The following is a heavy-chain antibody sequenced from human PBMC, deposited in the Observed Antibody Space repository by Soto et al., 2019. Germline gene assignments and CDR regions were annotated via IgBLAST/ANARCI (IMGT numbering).Heavy chain of an antibody. D-gene: IGHD2-2*01. CDR1: GFTFSNHA. CDR2: IWYDGSSK. V-gene: IGHV3-33*01. CDR3: ARDSSSTGLYFDY. J-gene: IGHJ4*02. Sequence: QVQLVESGGGVVQPGRSLRLSCAASGFTFSNHAMHWVRQAPGEGLEWVAFIWYDGSSKYYADSVKGRFTISRDNPQNTLYLQMISLRAEDTAVYYCARDSSSTGLYFDYWGQGTLVTVSS.